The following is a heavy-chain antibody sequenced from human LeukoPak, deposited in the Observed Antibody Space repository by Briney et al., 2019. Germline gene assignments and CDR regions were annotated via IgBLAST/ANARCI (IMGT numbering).Heavy chain of an antibody. V-gene: IGHV3-30*02. J-gene: IGHJ3*02. CDR3: ARVAYYYDSSGYYDAFDI. D-gene: IGHD3-22*01. Sequence: PGGSLRLSCAASGFTFSSYDMHWVRQAPGKGLEWVAFIRYDGSNKYYADSVKGRFTISRDNSKNTLYLQMNSLRAEDTAVYYCARVAYYYDSSGYYDAFDIWGQGTMVTVSS. CDR1: GFTFSSYD. CDR2: IRYDGSNK.